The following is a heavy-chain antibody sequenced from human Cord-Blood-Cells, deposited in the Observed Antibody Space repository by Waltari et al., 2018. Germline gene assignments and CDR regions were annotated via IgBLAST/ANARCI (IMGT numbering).Heavy chain of an antibody. CDR3: AKGGTVTTWADY. CDR2: ISGSGGST. V-gene: IGHV3-23*01. D-gene: IGHD4-17*01. CDR1: GFPFSSYA. J-gene: IGHJ4*02. Sequence: EVQLLESGGGLVQPGGSLRLSCAASGFPFSSYAMSWVRQAPGKGLEWVSAISGSGGSTYYADSVKGRFTISRDNSKNTLYLQMNSLRAEDTAVYYCAKGGTVTTWADYWGQGTLVTVSS.